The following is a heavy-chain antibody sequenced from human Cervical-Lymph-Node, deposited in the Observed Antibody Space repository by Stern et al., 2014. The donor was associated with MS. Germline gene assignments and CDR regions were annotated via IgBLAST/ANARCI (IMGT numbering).Heavy chain of an antibody. D-gene: IGHD7-27*01. CDR1: GGTFRSSA. CDR3: ARDETGVAFDI. Sequence: QLVESGADVKKPGSSVKVSCKASGGTFRSSAINWVRQAPGQGLDWMGGIIPLFGTAHYAQQFQGRVTISADKSTSTVYMELYSLRSDDTAVYYCARDETGVAFDIWGQGTMVTVSS. J-gene: IGHJ3*02. V-gene: IGHV1-69*06. CDR2: IIPLFGTA.